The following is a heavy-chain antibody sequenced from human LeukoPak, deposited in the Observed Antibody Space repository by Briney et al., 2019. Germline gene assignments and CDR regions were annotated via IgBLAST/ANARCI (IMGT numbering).Heavy chain of an antibody. CDR2: ISGSGGST. CDR3: ARVEQFVWGAFDI. J-gene: IGHJ3*02. D-gene: IGHD3-16*01. V-gene: IGHV3-23*01. Sequence: GGSLRLSCAASGFTFSTYAMSWVRQAPGKGLEWVSAISGSGGSTYYTDSVKGRFTISRDNSKNTLYLQMNSLRAEDAAVYYCARVEQFVWGAFDIWGQGTMVTVSS. CDR1: GFTFSTYA.